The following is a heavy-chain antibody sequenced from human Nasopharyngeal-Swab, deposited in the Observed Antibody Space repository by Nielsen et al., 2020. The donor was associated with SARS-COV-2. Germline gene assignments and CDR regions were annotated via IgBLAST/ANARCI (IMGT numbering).Heavy chain of an antibody. Sequence: ASVKVSCKASGYTFTSYGINWVRQATGQGLEWMGWMNPNSGNTGYAQKFQGRVTMTRNTSISTAYMELSSLRSEDTAVYYCARGPSVTIFGVVYYYYYGMDVWGQGTTVTVSS. CDR3: ARGPSVTIFGVVYYYYYGMDV. D-gene: IGHD3-3*01. J-gene: IGHJ6*02. V-gene: IGHV1-8*02. CDR1: GYTFTSYG. CDR2: MNPNSGNT.